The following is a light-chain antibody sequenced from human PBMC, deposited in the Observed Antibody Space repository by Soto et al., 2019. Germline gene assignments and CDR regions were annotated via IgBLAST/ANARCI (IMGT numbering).Light chain of an antibody. J-gene: IGKJ2*01. Sequence: DIQMTQSPSSLSASVGHRVTITCRARQGISSYLVWYQQRQGRAPKLLIYDASSLLSGVPSRFSGSGSGTDFTLTISNLQPEDFATYYCQQSYRTPYTFGQGTKLE. CDR2: DAS. CDR3: QQSYRTPYT. V-gene: IGKV1-39*01. CDR1: QGISSY.